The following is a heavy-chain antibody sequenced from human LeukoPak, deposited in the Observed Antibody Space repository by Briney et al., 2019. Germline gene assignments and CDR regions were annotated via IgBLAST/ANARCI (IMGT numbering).Heavy chain of an antibody. Sequence: ASVTLSCKASGYTFTSYYMHWVRQAPGQGLEWMGIINPSGGGTIYAQKFQGRVTMTRDTSTSTVYLELGSLRSEDTAVFYCARARERGYCSVGTCYNYYFMDVWGKGTTVTVSS. D-gene: IGHD2-15*01. CDR1: GYTFTSYY. CDR2: INPSGGGT. J-gene: IGHJ6*03. CDR3: ARARERGYCSVGTCYNYYFMDV. V-gene: IGHV1-46*01.